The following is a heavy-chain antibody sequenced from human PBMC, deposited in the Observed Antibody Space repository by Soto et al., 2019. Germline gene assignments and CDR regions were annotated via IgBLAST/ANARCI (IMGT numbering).Heavy chain of an antibody. CDR2: IYYSGST. CDR3: ARLFNYYDSSGYPELALFDY. Sequence: SETLSLTCTVSGGSISSYYWSWIRQPPGKGLEWIGYIYYSGSTNYNPSLKSRVTISVDTSKNQFSLKLSSVTAADTAVYYCARLFNYYDSSGYPELALFDYWGQGTLVTVSS. D-gene: IGHD3-22*01. J-gene: IGHJ4*02. CDR1: GGSISSYY. V-gene: IGHV4-59*08.